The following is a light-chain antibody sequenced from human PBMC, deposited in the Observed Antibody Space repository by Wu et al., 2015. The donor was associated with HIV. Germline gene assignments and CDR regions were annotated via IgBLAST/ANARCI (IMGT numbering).Light chain of an antibody. CDR2: GAS. V-gene: IGKV3-20*01. J-gene: IGKJ2*01. Sequence: EIVLTQSPGTLSLSPGERATLSCRASQSVSSRYLAWYQQKPGQAPRLLIYGASSRATGIPDRFSGSGSGTDFTLTISRLEPEDFAVYYCQQYVTSPPMYTFGQGTKLEIK. CDR3: QQYVTSPPMYT. CDR1: QSVSSRY.